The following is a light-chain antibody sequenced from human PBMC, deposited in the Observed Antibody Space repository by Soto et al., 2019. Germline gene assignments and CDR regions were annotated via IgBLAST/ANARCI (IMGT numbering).Light chain of an antibody. V-gene: IGKV1-12*01. CDR3: QQSYNHPIS. J-gene: IGKJ5*01. CDR1: QAVNSW. CDR2: DVS. Sequence: DIQMTQSPSTLSASVGDRVTITCRASQAVNSWLAWFQQKPGMAPKLVIYDVSSLQIGVPSRFSGGGSGTEFTLTISSLQPEDFATYYRQQSYNHPISFGQGTRLEIK.